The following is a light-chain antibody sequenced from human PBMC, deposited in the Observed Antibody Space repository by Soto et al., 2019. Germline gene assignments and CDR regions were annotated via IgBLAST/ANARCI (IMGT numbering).Light chain of an antibody. J-gene: IGKJ5*01. V-gene: IGKV3-15*01. CDR1: QTVSRH. CDR2: GAS. CDR3: QQYNTWPLIT. Sequence: EIVMTQSPATLSVSPGERATLSCRASQTVSRHLAWYQQKPGQAPRLLIFGASIRATGIPDRFSGSGSGTDFTLTISSLQSEDFAVYYCQQYNTWPLITFGPGTRLEIK.